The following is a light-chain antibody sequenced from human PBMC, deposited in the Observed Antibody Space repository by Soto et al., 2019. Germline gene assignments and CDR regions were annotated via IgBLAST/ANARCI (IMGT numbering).Light chain of an antibody. CDR3: AVCDDSVDGRG. CDR2: GQN. J-gene: IGLJ2*01. CDR1: SSNIGSNT. V-gene: IGLV1-44*01. Sequence: QSVLTQPPSASGTPGQRVTISCSGSSSNIGSNTVNWYQQLPGTAPKLLVYGQNQRPSGVPDRFSGSKSGTSASLAISGLQSEDEADYYCAVCDDSVDGRGFGGGTKLTV.